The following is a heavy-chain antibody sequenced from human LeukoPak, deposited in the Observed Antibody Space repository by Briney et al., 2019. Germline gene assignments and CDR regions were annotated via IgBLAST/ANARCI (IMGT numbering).Heavy chain of an antibody. J-gene: IGHJ4*02. CDR2: IYPGDSDT. CDR3: VRVDKKYADYGRD. D-gene: IGHD4-17*01. CDR1: GYTFTKKY. V-gene: IGHV5-51*01. Sequence: GESLKISCRASGYTFTKKYIAWVRQLPGKGLEWMGTIYPGDSDTRYSPSFQGQVTISADESISTAYLQWSSLKATDTAMYYCVRVDKKYADYGRDWGQGTLVTISS.